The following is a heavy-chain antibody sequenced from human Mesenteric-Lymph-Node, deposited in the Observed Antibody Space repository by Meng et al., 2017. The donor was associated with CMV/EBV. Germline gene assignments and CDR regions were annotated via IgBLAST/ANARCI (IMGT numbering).Heavy chain of an antibody. J-gene: IGHJ4*02. CDR3: VRDRGLGGSY. V-gene: IGHV1-46*02. CDR2: INPSGGNT. D-gene: IGHD3-10*01. Sequence: ASVKVSCKASGYTFNSYYIHWVRQAPGQGLEWMGIINPSGGNTSYAQKFQGRVTITRDTSTSTVYLELSGLKSEDTAVYYCVRDRGLGGSYWGQGTLVTVSS. CDR1: GYTFNSYY.